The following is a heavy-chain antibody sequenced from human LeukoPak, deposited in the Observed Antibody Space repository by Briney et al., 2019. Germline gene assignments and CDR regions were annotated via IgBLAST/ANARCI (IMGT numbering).Heavy chain of an antibody. CDR1: GGSFSGYY. V-gene: IGHV4-34*01. J-gene: IGHJ4*02. D-gene: IGHD2-21*01. CDR3: ARAPVVADILFDY. CDR2: INHSGST. Sequence: SETLSLTCAVYGGSFSGYYWSWIRQPPGKGLEWIGEINHSGSTNYNPSLKSRVTISVDTSKNQFSLKLSSVTAADTAVYYCARAPVVADILFDYWGQGTLVTVSS.